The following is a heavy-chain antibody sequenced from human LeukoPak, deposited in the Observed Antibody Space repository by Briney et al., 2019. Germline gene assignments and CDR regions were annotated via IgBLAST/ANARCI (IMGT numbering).Heavy chain of an antibody. D-gene: IGHD6-19*01. CDR1: GGSISSYY. J-gene: IGHJ4*02. CDR3: ARYGGSGWVIDN. Sequence: SETLSLTCTVSGGSISSYYWTWIRQPPGKGLEWIGYIYYTGATSYNPSLRSRVTISVDTSKKQFSLKLTSVTAADTAVYYCARYGGSGWVIDNWGQGTLVTVSS. CDR2: IYYTGAT. V-gene: IGHV4-59*08.